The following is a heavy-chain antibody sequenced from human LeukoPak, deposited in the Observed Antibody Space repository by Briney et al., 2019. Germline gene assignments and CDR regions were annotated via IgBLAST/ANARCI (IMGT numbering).Heavy chain of an antibody. J-gene: IGHJ1*01. CDR2: VDPADGET. CDR1: GYIFTDYY. CDR3: GTVVVGRQPSD. V-gene: IGHV1-69-2*01. D-gene: IGHD6-6*01. Sequence: ASVKLSCKGSGYIFTDYYIHWVQLAPGKGLEWMGRVDPADGETIHSEKFQGRLTITADTSIDTSFMELRSLTSDDTAVYFCGTVVVGRQPSDWGQGSLVTVSS.